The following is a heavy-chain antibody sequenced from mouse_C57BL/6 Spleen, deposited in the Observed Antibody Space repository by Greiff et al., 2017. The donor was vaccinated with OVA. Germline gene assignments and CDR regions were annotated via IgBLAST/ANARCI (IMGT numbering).Heavy chain of an antibody. J-gene: IGHJ1*03. V-gene: IGHV1-26*01. Sequence: EVQLQQSGPGLVTPGATVTITCTASGYTFTDYYMNWVKQRHGKSLEWLGDISPNNGGTSYKQKFKGKDTWTVDKSFSTAYMELRSLTAEDSAVYYCARSLDDVYFDVWGTGTTVTVSS. CDR2: ISPNNGGT. CDR3: ARSLDDVYFDV. CDR1: GYTFTDYY. D-gene: IGHD2-12*01.